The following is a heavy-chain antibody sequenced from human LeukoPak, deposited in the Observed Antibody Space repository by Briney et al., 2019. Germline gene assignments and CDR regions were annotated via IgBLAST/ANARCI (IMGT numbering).Heavy chain of an antibody. D-gene: IGHD3-3*01. CDR1: GHTFTSYG. V-gene: IGHV1-18*01. J-gene: IGHJ4*02. CDR2: ISAYNGNT. CDR3: ARSHYDFWSGYYTGIDY. Sequence: ASVKVSCKASGHTFTSYGISWVRQAPGQGLEWMGWISAYNGNTNYAQKLQGRVTMTTDTSTSTAYMELRSLRSDDTAVYYCARSHYDFWSGYYTGIDYWGQGTLVTVSS.